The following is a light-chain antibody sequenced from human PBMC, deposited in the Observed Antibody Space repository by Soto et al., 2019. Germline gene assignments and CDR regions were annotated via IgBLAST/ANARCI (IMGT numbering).Light chain of an antibody. Sequence: EFVLTQSPGTLSLSPGERATLSFRASQTVRNNYLAWYQQKPGQAPRLLIYDASSRATGIPDRFSGGGSGTDFTLTISRLEPEDFAVYYCQQFSSHPLTFGGGTKVDIK. CDR2: DAS. CDR1: QTVRNNY. V-gene: IGKV3-20*01. CDR3: QQFSSHPLT. J-gene: IGKJ4*01.